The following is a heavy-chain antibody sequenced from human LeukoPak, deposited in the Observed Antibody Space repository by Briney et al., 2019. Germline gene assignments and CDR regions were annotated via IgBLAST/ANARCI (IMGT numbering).Heavy chain of an antibody. CDR2: MNPSSGNT. V-gene: IGHV1-8*01. Sequence: ASVKVSCKASGYTFTSYDTNWVRQATGQGLEWMGWMNPSSGNTGYAQKFQGRVTMTRNTSISTAYMELSSLRSEDTAVYYCARLPIYCSSTSCNDYWGQGTLVTVSS. CDR3: ARLPIYCSSTSCNDY. D-gene: IGHD2-2*01. CDR1: GYTFTSYD. J-gene: IGHJ4*02.